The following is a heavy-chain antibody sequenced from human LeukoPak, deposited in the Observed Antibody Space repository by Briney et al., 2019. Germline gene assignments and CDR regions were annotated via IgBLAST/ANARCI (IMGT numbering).Heavy chain of an antibody. CDR3: ARAVDTAMAVDY. Sequence: GGSLRLSCAASGLTLSNYWMHWVRQAPGKGLVWVSRMNNDGSGTTYADSVRGRFTISRDNAKNTLYLQMNSLRAEDTAVYYCARAVDTAMAVDYWGQGTLVTVSS. CDR1: GLTLSNYW. CDR2: MNNDGSGT. D-gene: IGHD5-18*01. J-gene: IGHJ4*02. V-gene: IGHV3-74*01.